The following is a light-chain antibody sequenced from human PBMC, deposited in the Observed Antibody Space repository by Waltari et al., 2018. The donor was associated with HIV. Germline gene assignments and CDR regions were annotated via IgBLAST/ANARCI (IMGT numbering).Light chain of an antibody. CDR1: SGHSSYA. CDR2: LNSDGSH. Sequence: HLVLTQSPSASDSLGASVTTTCILSSGHSSYANTQHQQQPEKGPRYLMKLNSDGSHSKGDGIPDRFSGSSSGAERYLTISSLQSEDEADYYCQTWGTGIRVFGGGTKLTVL. J-gene: IGLJ3*02. V-gene: IGLV4-69*01. CDR3: QTWGTGIRV.